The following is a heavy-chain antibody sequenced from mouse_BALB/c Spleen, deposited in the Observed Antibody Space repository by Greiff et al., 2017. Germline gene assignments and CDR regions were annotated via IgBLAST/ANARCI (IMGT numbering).Heavy chain of an antibody. Sequence: EVQLQQTGPELVKPGASVKISCKASGYSFTDYIMLWVKQSHGKSLEWIGNINPYYGSTSYNLKFKGKATLTVDKSSSTAYMQLNSLTSEDSAVYYCARDSLLRLRAMDYWGQGTSVTVAS. CDR1: GYSFTDYI. D-gene: IGHD1-2*01. J-gene: IGHJ4*01. V-gene: IGHV1-39*01. CDR3: ARDSLLRLRAMDY. CDR2: INPYYGST.